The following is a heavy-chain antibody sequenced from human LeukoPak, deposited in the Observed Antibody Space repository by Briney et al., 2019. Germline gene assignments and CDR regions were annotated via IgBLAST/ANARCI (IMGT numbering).Heavy chain of an antibody. D-gene: IGHD2-15*01. J-gene: IGHJ4*02. CDR3: ARGLIYCSGGSCRSEFDY. CDR1: GGSFSGYY. Sequence: PSETLSLTCAVYGGSFSGYYWSWIRQPPGKGLEWIGEINHSGSTNYNPSLKSRVTISVDTSKNQFSLKLSSVTAADTAVYYCARGLIYCSGGSCRSEFDYWGQGTLVTVSS. V-gene: IGHV4-34*01. CDR2: INHSGST.